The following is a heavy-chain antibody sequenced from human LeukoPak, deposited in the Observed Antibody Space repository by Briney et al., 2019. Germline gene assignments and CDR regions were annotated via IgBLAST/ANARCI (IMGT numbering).Heavy chain of an antibody. J-gene: IGHJ4*02. Sequence: KPGGSLRLSCAASGFTFSSYSMNWVRQAPGKGLEWVSSISSSSSYIYYVDSLKGRFTISRDNAKNSLYLQMNSLRAEDTAVYYCARDRDVLRYFDWTFDYWGQGTLVTVSS. CDR1: GFTFSSYS. V-gene: IGHV3-21*01. D-gene: IGHD3-9*01. CDR3: ARDRDVLRYFDWTFDY. CDR2: ISSSSSYI.